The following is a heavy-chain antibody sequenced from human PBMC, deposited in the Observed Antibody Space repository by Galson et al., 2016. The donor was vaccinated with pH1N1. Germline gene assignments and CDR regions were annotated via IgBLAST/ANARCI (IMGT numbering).Heavy chain of an antibody. D-gene: IGHD4-23*01. CDR3: ARDRGGNFQSFDY. CDR2: IFYGGTT. J-gene: IGHJ4*02. Sequence: ETLSLTCTVSGGSVATNTYYWGWIRQPPGKGLEWIGSIFYGGTTYYSPSLQSRVTVSMDTSNNQVPLTISSVTAADPAVYFCARDRGGNFQSFDYWGQGTLVAVSS. CDR1: GGSVATNTYY. V-gene: IGHV4-39*06.